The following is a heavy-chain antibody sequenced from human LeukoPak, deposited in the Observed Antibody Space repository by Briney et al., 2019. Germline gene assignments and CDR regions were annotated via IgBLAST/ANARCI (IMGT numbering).Heavy chain of an antibody. J-gene: IGHJ4*02. CDR1: GGTFSSYA. CDR2: IIPIFGTA. D-gene: IGHD1-26*01. V-gene: IGHV1-69*05. Sequence: ASVKGSCKASGGTFSSYAISWVRQAPGQGLEWMGRIIPIFGTANYAQKFQGRVTITTDESTSTAYMELSSLRSEDTAVYYCARDNRRLLQPFDYWGQGTLVTVSS. CDR3: ARDNRRLLQPFDY.